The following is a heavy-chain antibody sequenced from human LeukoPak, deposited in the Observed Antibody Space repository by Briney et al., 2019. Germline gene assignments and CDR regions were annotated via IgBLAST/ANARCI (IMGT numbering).Heavy chain of an antibody. CDR2: ISSSSSYI. D-gene: IGHD3-16*01. CDR1: GFTFDDYA. Sequence: GGSLRLSCAASGFTFDDYAMHWVRQAPGKGLEWVSSISSSSSYIYYADSVKGRFTISRDNAKNSLYLQMNSLRAEDTAVYYCASTPRRGSDYWGQGTLVTVSS. J-gene: IGHJ4*02. CDR3: ASTPRRGSDY. V-gene: IGHV3-21*01.